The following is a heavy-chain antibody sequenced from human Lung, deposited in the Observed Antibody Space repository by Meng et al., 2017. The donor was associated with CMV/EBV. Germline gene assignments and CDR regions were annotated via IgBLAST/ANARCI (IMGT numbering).Heavy chain of an antibody. J-gene: IGHJ5*02. V-gene: IGHV3-11*01. CDR3: ARRSGISWLSCHFDP. D-gene: IGHD2-2*01. CDR2: IISSGDRT. Sequence: SCAASGFTFSDDYMSWIRQAPGKGLDWMSYIISSGDRTYYADSVKGRFTISRDNTKNSLYLEMNSLKPEDTAVYYCARRSGISWLSCHFDPLGQGXLVTVSS. CDR1: GFTFSDDY.